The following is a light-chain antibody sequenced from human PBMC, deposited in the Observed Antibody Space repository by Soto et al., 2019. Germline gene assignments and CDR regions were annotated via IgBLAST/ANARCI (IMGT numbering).Light chain of an antibody. CDR2: AAS. J-gene: IGKJ4*01. CDR3: QKYNSAPRLT. CDR1: QGISNY. Sequence: DIQMTQSPSSLSASVGDRVTITCRASQGISNYLAWYQQEPGKVPKLLIYAASTLQSGVPSRFSGSGSGTDFTLTISSLQPEDVATYYCQKYNSAPRLTFGGGTKVEIK. V-gene: IGKV1-27*01.